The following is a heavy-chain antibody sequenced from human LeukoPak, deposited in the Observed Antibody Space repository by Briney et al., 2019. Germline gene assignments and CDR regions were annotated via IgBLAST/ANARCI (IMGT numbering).Heavy chain of an antibody. Sequence: GGSLRLSCAASGFTFSSYGMHRVRQAPGKRLEWVAVIWYDGSNKYYADSVKGRFTISRDNSKNTLYLQMNSLRAEDTAVYYCAKDMSAYYYDSSGSDYWGQGTLVTVSS. CDR2: IWYDGSNK. V-gene: IGHV3-33*06. D-gene: IGHD3-22*01. CDR1: GFTFSSYG. J-gene: IGHJ4*02. CDR3: AKDMSAYYYDSSGSDY.